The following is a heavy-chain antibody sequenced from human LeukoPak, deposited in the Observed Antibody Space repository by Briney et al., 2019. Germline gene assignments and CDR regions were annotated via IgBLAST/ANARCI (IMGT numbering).Heavy chain of an antibody. Sequence: SETLSLTCAVYGGSFSGYYWSWIRQPPGKGLEWIGEINHSGSTNYNPSLKSRVTISVHTSKNQFSLKRSSVTAADTAVYYCARGGVYGSGSYYSGYYYYMDVWGKGTTVTVSS. V-gene: IGHV4-34*01. D-gene: IGHD3-10*01. J-gene: IGHJ6*03. CDR3: ARGGVYGSGSYYSGYYYYMDV. CDR1: GGSFSGYY. CDR2: INHSGST.